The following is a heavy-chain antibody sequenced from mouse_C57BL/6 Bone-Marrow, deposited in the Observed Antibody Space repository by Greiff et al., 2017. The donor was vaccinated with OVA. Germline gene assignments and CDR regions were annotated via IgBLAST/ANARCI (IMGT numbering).Heavy chain of an antibody. CDR3: ASVWLRGGWYFDV. Sequence: QVQLQQSGAELVKPGASVKLSCKASGYTFTSYWMHWVKQRPGQGLEWIGYINPSSGYTKYNQKFKDKATVTADKSSSTAYMQLSSLTYEDSAVYFCASVWLRGGWYFDVWGTGTTVTVSA. V-gene: IGHV1-7*01. CDR1: GYTFTSYW. J-gene: IGHJ1*03. CDR2: INPSSGYT. D-gene: IGHD2-2*01.